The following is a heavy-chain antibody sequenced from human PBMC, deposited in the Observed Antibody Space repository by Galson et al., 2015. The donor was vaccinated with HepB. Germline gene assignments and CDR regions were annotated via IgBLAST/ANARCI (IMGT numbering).Heavy chain of an antibody. V-gene: IGHV3-30*04. CDR2: ISYDGSNK. CDR3: AREDRDYDILTGSGYFAL. Sequence: SLRLSCAASGFTFSSYAMHWVRQAPGKGLEWVAVISYDGSNKYYADSVKGRFTISRDNSKNTLYLQMNSLRAEDTAVYYCAREDRDYDILTGSGYFALWGRGTLVTVSS. J-gene: IGHJ2*01. D-gene: IGHD3-9*01. CDR1: GFTFSSYA.